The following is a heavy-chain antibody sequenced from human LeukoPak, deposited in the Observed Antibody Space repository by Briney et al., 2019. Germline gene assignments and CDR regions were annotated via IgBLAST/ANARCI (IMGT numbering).Heavy chain of an antibody. J-gene: IGHJ4*02. CDR1: GFVLGSYG. V-gene: IGHV1-18*01. D-gene: IGHD3-16*02. CDR2: ISGNNGNT. CDR3: ARDGKITSGGVVVSPTFDF. Sequence: GASVKVSCKAAGFVLGSYGISWVRQAPGQGPEWMGWISGNNGNTNYSPKFRGRVTMTRDSATDTVYMEVTTLRSDDTAVYYCARDGKITSGGVVVSPTFDFWGQGALVSVSS.